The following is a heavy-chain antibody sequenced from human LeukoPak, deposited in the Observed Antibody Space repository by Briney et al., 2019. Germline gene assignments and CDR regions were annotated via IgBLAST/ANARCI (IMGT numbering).Heavy chain of an antibody. Sequence: SETLSLTCAVYGGSFSGYYWSWIRQPPGKGLEWIGEINHSGSTNYNPSLKSRVTISVDTSKNQFSLKLSSVTTADTAVYYCATRGLGMDVWGQGTTVTVSS. D-gene: IGHD3-16*01. CDR3: ATRGLGMDV. CDR2: INHSGST. J-gene: IGHJ6*02. V-gene: IGHV4-34*01. CDR1: GGSFSGYY.